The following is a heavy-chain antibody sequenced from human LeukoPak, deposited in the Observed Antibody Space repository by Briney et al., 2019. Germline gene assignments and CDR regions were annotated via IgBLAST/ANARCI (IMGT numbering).Heavy chain of an antibody. CDR2: IKQDGSEK. J-gene: IGHJ4*02. D-gene: IGHD2-2*01. CDR1: GIIFSNYW. CDR3: ATSLSTPANY. V-gene: IGHV3-7*01. Sequence: GGSLRLSCAASGIIFSNYWMSWVRQAPGKGLEWVANIKQDGSEKYYVDSVKGRFTISRDNAKNSLYLQMNSLRAEDTAVYYCATSLSTPANYWGQGTLVTVSS.